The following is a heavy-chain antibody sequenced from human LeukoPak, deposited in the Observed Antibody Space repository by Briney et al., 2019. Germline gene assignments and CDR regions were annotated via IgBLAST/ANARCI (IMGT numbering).Heavy chain of an antibody. D-gene: IGHD6-19*01. CDR1: GYTFTSYG. CDR3: ARDLKPYSSGWYDYFDY. V-gene: IGHV1-69*04. J-gene: IGHJ4*02. Sequence: PLASVKVSCKASGYTFTSYGISWVRQAPGQGLEWMGRIIPILGIANYAQKFQGRVTITADKSTSTAYMELSSLRSEDTAVYYCARDLKPYSSGWYDYFDYWGQGTLVTVSS. CDR2: IIPILGIA.